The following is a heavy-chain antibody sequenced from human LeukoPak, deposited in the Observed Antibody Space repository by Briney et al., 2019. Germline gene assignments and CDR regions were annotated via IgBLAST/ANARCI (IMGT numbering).Heavy chain of an antibody. D-gene: IGHD3-22*01. J-gene: IGHJ4*02. V-gene: IGHV3-11*01. CDR1: GFTFSDYY. CDR2: ISSSGSSI. CDR3: ARDLDYYDSSGYQTYYFDY. Sequence: GGSLRLSCAASGFTFSDYYMSWIRQAPGKGLEGVSYISSSGSSIYYADSVKGRFTISRDNAKNSLYLQMNSLRAEDTAVYYCARDLDYYDSSGYQTYYFDYWGQGTLVTVSS.